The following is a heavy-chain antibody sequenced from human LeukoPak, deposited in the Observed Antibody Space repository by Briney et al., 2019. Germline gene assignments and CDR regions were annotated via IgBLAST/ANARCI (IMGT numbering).Heavy chain of an antibody. CDR3: AKERTSEGYFDY. V-gene: IGHV3-23*01. CDR2: LSGSGGST. J-gene: IGHJ4*02. Sequence: SGASLRLCCAASGFTFSTYAMSWVRQAPGKGLEWVSALSGSGGSTYYAESVKGRFTISRDNSKNTLYLQMNSLRAEDTAVYYCAKERTSEGYFDYWGQGTLVTVSS. CDR1: GFTFSTYA. D-gene: IGHD1-1*01.